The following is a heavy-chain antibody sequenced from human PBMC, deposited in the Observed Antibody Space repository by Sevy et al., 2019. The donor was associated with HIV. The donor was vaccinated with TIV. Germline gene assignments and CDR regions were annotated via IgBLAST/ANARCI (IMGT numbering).Heavy chain of an antibody. J-gene: IGHJ4*02. CDR1: GYTLNEFS. CDR2: FDPEDGDPEDGKT. V-gene: IGHV1-24*01. Sequence: ASVKVSCKVSGYTLNEFSMHWVRQAPGKGLEWMTTFDPEDGDPEDGKTIYAQKFLGRVTVTEDKATDTAYMELSSRRSEDTAVYYCATTKDYYDSSGYPFDYWGQGTLVTVSS. CDR3: ATTKDYYDSSGYPFDY. D-gene: IGHD3-22*01.